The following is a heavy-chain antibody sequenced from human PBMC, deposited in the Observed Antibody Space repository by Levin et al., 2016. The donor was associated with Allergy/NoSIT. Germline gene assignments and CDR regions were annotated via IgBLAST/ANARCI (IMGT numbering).Heavy chain of an antibody. J-gene: IGHJ6*02. D-gene: IGHD6-13*01. Sequence: GESLKISCAASGFTFSSYSMNWVRQAPGKGLEWVSSISSSSSYIYYADSVKGRFTISRDNAKNSLYLQMNSLRAEDTAVYYCARDQGIAAAGNTLYYYYGMDVWGQGTTVTVSS. CDR2: ISSSSSYI. CDR1: GFTFSSYS. V-gene: IGHV3-21*01. CDR3: ARDQGIAAAGNTLYYYYGMDV.